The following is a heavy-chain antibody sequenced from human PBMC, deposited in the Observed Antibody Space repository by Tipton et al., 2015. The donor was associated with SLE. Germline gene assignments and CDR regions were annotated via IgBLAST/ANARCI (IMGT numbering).Heavy chain of an antibody. J-gene: IGHJ4*02. D-gene: IGHD3-22*01. CDR3: TRRGDSSGISVDY. Sequence: SLRLSCAASGFTFSGSAMHWVRQASGKGLEWVGRIRSKANSYATAYAASVKGRFTISRDDSKNTAYLQMNSLKTEDTAVYYCTRRGDSSGISVDYWGQGTLVTVSS. CDR2: IRSKANSYAT. CDR1: GFTFSGSA. V-gene: IGHV3-73*01.